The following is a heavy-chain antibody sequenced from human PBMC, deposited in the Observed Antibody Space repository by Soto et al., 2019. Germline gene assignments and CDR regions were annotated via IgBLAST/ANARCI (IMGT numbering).Heavy chain of an antibody. V-gene: IGHV3-48*03. CDR3: ARGAGFFYGVDV. Sequence: LRLSCAASGFDFDNYEMNWVRQAPGKGLEWISFISYSGSTIYLADSVRGRFSISRDNFKNSVFLQMSSLRAEDSAIYYCARGAGFFYGVDVWGQGTTVTVS. CDR2: ISYSGSTI. J-gene: IGHJ6*02. CDR1: GFDFDNYE.